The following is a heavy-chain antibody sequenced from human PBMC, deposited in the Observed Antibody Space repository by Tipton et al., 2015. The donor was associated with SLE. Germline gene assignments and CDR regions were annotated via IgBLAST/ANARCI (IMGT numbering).Heavy chain of an antibody. V-gene: IGHV1-18*01. Sequence: VQLVQSGAEVKKPGASVKVSCKASGYTFTSYGISWVRQAPGQGLEWMGWISAYNGNTNYAQKLQGRVTMTTDTSTSTAYMELRSLRSDDTAVYYCARGRFTTTYYYDSSGYDKGYYYFDYWGQGTLVTVSS. J-gene: IGHJ4*02. CDR2: ISAYNGNT. CDR3: ARGRFTTTYYYDSSGYDKGYYYFDY. D-gene: IGHD3-22*01. CDR1: GYTFTSYG.